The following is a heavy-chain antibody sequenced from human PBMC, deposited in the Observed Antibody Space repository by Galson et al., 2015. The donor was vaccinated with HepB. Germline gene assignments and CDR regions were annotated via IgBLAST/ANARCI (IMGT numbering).Heavy chain of an antibody. D-gene: IGHD2-15*01. V-gene: IGHV7-4-1*02. CDR3: ASSGTDCSGGSCYLYYYYYYYMDV. Sequence: SVKVSCKASGYTFTSYAMNWVRQAPGQGLEWMGWINTNTGNPTYAQGFTGRFVFSLDTSVSTAYLQISSLKAEDTAVYYCASSGTDCSGGSCYLYYYYYYYMDVWGKGTTVTVSS. CDR1: GYTFTSYA. CDR2: INTNTGNP. J-gene: IGHJ6*03.